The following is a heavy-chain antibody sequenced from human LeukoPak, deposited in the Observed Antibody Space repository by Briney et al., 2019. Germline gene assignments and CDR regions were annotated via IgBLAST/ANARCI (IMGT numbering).Heavy chain of an antibody. CDR1: RFTVSSNY. CDR3: ARDSAYYGSGSPYYYGMDV. J-gene: IGHJ6*04. D-gene: IGHD3-10*01. Sequence: PGGSLRLSCAASRFTVSSNYMSWVRQAPGKGLEWVSVIYSGGSTYYADSVKGRFTISRDNSKNTLYLQMNSLRAEDTAVYYCARDSAYYGSGSPYYYGMDVWGKGTTVTVSS. CDR2: IYSGGST. V-gene: IGHV3-53*01.